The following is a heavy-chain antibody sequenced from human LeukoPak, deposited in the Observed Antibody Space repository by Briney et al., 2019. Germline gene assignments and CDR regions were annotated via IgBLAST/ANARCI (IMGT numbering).Heavy chain of an antibody. CDR3: ARRDGYGAYDI. V-gene: IGHV3-21*06. Sequence: PGGSLRLSCAASGFTFSDYSMSWVRQAPGKGLEWVSSISRSSSHKYYADSVKGRFTISRDNAKNSLYLQMNSLRAEDTAVYYCARRDGYGAYDIWGQGTMVTVSS. D-gene: IGHD5-24*01. J-gene: IGHJ3*02. CDR1: GFTFSDYS. CDR2: ISRSSSHK.